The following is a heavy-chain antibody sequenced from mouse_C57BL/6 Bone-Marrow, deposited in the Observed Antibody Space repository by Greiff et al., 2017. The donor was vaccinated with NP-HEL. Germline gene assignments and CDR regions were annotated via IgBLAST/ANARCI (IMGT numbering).Heavy chain of an antibody. J-gene: IGHJ3*01. CDR1: GYTFTSYW. Sequence: QVQLQQPGAELVKPGASVKLSCKASGYTFTSYWMHWVKQRPGQGLEWIGMIHPNSGSTNYNEKCKSKATLTVDKSSSTAYMQLSSLTSEDSAVYYCASPLLLRYPAWFAYWGQGTLVTVSA. CDR2: IHPNSGST. V-gene: IGHV1-64*01. CDR3: ASPLLLRYPAWFAY. D-gene: IGHD1-1*01.